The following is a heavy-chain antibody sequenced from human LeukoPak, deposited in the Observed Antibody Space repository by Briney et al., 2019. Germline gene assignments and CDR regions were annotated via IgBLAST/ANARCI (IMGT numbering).Heavy chain of an antibody. CDR1: GGSFSGHY. Sequence: KPSETLSLTCAVYGGSFSGHYWSWIRQPPGKGLEWIGEINHSGSTNYNPSLKSRVTISVDTSKNQFSLKLSSVTAADTAVYYCARGGYSGYDFWFDPWGQGTLVTVSS. D-gene: IGHD5-12*01. CDR3: ARGGYSGYDFWFDP. J-gene: IGHJ5*02. V-gene: IGHV4-34*01. CDR2: INHSGST.